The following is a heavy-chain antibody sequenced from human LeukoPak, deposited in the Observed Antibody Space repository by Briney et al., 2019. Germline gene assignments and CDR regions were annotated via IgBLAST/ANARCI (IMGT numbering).Heavy chain of an antibody. CDR1: GFTFSSYT. CDR2: ISGSGGST. V-gene: IGHV3-23*01. J-gene: IGHJ4*02. CDR3: ASITTYYSDTGGHDPFDY. D-gene: IGHD3-22*01. Sequence: PGGSLRLSCAASGFTFSSYTMSWVRQAPGKGLEWVSAISGSGGSTYYADSVKGRFTISRDNSKNTLYLQMNSLRTEDTAVYYCASITTYYSDTGGHDPFDYWGQGTLVTVSS.